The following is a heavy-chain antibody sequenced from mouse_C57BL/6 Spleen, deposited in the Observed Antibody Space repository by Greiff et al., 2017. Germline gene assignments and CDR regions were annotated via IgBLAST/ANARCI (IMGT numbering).Heavy chain of an antibody. Sequence: EVKLVESGGGLVKPGGSLKLSCAASGFTFSDYGMHWVRQAPEKGLDWVAYISSGSSTIYYADKVKGRFTISRDNAENTLFLHMTSLRSEDTAMYYCARPPLLRWYFDVWGTGTTVTVSS. CDR1: GFTFSDYG. CDR3: ARPPLLRWYFDV. V-gene: IGHV5-17*01. D-gene: IGHD1-1*01. CDR2: ISSGSSTI. J-gene: IGHJ1*03.